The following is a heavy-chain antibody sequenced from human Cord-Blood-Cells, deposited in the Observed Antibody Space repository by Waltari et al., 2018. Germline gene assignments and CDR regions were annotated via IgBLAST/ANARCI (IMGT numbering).Heavy chain of an antibody. D-gene: IGHD6-19*01. Sequence: QVQLVQSGAEVKKPGSSVKVSCKASGGTFSSYAISWVRQAPGQGLEWSGGIIPIFGTANYAKKFQGRVTITADESTSTAYMELSSLRSEDTAVYYCVRKGGLRQWYYFDYWGQGTLVTVSS. V-gene: IGHV1-69*01. J-gene: IGHJ4*02. CDR3: VRKGGLRQWYYFDY. CDR1: GGTFSSYA. CDR2: IIPIFGTA.